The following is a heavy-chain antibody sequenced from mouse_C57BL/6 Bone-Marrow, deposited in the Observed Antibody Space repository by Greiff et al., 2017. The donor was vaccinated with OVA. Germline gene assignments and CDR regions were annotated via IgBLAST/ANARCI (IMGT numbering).Heavy chain of an antibody. Sequence: VHVKQSGAELVRPGASVKLSCTASGFNIKDDYMHWVKQRPEQGLEWIGWIDPENGDTEYASKFQGKATITADTSSNTAYLQLSSLTSEDTAVYYCTTGLYYFDYWGQGTTLTVSS. D-gene: IGHD6-2*01. CDR3: TTGLYYFDY. CDR1: GFNIKDDY. V-gene: IGHV14-4*01. CDR2: IDPENGDT. J-gene: IGHJ2*01.